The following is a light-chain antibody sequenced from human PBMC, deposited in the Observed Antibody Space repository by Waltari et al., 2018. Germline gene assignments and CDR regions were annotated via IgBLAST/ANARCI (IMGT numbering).Light chain of an antibody. J-gene: IGLJ3*02. CDR3: SAYAGYNILL. V-gene: IGLV2-8*01. CDR2: EVN. CDR1: SSDIGTYND. Sequence: QSALTQPPSASGSLGQSVTISCTGSSSDIGTYNDVSWYQQHPGKVPKLMIFEVNKRPSGVPDRVFGSKFGNTASLTVSGLQGDDEADYYCSAYAGYNILLFGGGTRLTV.